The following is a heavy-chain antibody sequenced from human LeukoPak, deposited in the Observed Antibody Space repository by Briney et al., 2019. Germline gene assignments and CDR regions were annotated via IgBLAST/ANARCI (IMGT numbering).Heavy chain of an antibody. J-gene: IGHJ4*02. Sequence: SETLSLTCTVSGGSIGSYYWTWIRQPPGKGLEWIGYIYYSGSTNYNPSLKSRVTISVDTSKNQFSLRLSSVTAADTAVYYCARDVRGVRASRFDYWGQGTLVIVSS. CDR3: ARDVRGVRASRFDY. D-gene: IGHD3-10*01. CDR1: GGSIGSYY. V-gene: IGHV4-59*12. CDR2: IYYSGST.